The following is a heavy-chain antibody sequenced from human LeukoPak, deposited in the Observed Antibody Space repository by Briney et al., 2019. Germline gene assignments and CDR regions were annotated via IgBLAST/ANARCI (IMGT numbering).Heavy chain of an antibody. Sequence: ASVKVSCKASRYTFTSYAMHWVRQAPGQRLEWMGWINAGNGNTKYSQKFQGRVTITRDTSASTAYMELSSLRSEDTAVYYCAREAPPTMVRGVISWWFDPWGQGTLVTVSS. J-gene: IGHJ5*02. CDR1: RYTFTSYA. V-gene: IGHV1-3*01. CDR3: AREAPPTMVRGVISWWFDP. D-gene: IGHD3-10*01. CDR2: INAGNGNT.